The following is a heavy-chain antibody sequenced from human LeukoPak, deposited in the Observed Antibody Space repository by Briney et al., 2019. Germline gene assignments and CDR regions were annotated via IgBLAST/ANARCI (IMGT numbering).Heavy chain of an antibody. CDR1: GGSISSYY. Sequence: SETLSLTCTVSGGSISSYYWSWIRQPPGKGLEWIGYIYYSGSTNYNPSLKSRVTISVDTSKNQFSLKLSSVTAADTAVYYCARGGYSRYDSDFDYWGQGTLVTVSS. CDR3: ARGGYSRYDSDFDY. CDR2: IYYSGST. D-gene: IGHD5-12*01. J-gene: IGHJ4*02. V-gene: IGHV4-59*08.